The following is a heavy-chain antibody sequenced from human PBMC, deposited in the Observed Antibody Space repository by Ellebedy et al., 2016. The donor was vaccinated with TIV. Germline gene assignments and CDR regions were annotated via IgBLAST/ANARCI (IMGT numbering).Heavy chain of an antibody. V-gene: IGHV1-18*04. CDR1: GYSFTSYG. CDR3: ARETAAGPVAFPY. Sequence: AASVKVSCKASGYSFTSYGISWVRQAPGQGLEWMGWINAYNGNTNIAQKFQGRVTMTTDTSTSTAYMEVRRLRSDDTAVYYCARETAAGPVAFPYWGQGTLVTVSS. J-gene: IGHJ1*01. CDR2: INAYNGNT. D-gene: IGHD6-25*01.